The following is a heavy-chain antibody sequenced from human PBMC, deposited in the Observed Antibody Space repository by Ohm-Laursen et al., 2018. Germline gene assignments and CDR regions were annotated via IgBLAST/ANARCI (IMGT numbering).Heavy chain of an antibody. CDR1: GGSFSGYY. Sequence: TLSLTCAVYGGSFSGYYWSWIRQPPGKGLEWIGEINHSGSTNYNPSLKSRVTISVDTSKNQFSLKLSSVTAADTAVYYCARVSGWHPFDYWGQGTLVTVSS. V-gene: IGHV4-34*01. CDR3: ARVSGWHPFDY. CDR2: INHSGST. J-gene: IGHJ4*02. D-gene: IGHD6-19*01.